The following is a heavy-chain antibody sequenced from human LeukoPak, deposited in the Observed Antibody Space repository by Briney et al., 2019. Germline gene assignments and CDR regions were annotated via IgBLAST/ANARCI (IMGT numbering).Heavy chain of an antibody. Sequence: SETLSLTCTVSGGSISSGGYYWSWIRQHPGKGLEWIGYIYYSGSTYYNPSLKSRVTISVDTSKNQFSLKLGSVTAADTAVYYCARARVHLAAAGTLSWFDPWGQGTLVTVSS. D-gene: IGHD6-13*01. CDR2: IYYSGST. CDR1: GGSISSGGYY. V-gene: IGHV4-31*03. CDR3: ARARVHLAAAGTLSWFDP. J-gene: IGHJ5*02.